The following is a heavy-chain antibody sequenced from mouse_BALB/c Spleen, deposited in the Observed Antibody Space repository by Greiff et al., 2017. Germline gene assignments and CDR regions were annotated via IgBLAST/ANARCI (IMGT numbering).Heavy chain of an antibody. CDR3: ARWITTDFDY. CDR1: GYTFTDYW. V-gene: IGHV1-69*01. D-gene: IGHD1-1*01. J-gene: IGHJ2*01. Sequence: VQLQQPGAELVMPGASVKMSCKASGYTFTDYWMHWVKQRPGQGLEWIGAIDTSDSYTSYNQKFKGKATLTVDESSSTAYMQLSSLTSEDSAVYYCARWITTDFDYWGQGTTLTVSS. CDR2: IDTSDSYT.